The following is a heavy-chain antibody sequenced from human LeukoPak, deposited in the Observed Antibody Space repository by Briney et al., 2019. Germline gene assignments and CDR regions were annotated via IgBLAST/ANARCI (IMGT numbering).Heavy chain of an antibody. V-gene: IGHV4-38-2*02. CDR2: IFHSGST. D-gene: IGHD6-19*01. Sequence: SETLTLTCTVSGYSISSGYYWTWIRQPPGKGLEWIGNIFHSGSTYYNPSLKSRVTISVDTSKNQFSLKLSSVTAADTAVYYCARAAASSGWDFDYWGQGTLVTVSS. CDR3: ARAAASSGWDFDY. CDR1: GYSISSGYY. J-gene: IGHJ4*02.